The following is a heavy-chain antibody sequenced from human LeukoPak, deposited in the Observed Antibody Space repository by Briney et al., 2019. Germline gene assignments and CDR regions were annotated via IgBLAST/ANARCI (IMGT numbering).Heavy chain of an antibody. Sequence: SVKVSCKASGGTFSSYAISWVRQAPGQGLEWMGKIIPILGIANYAQKFQGRVTITADKSTSTAYMELSSLRSEDTAVYYCAREMVRGVIIPKTKNWFDPWGQGTLVTVSS. CDR3: AREMVRGVIIPKTKNWFDP. J-gene: IGHJ5*02. D-gene: IGHD3-10*01. CDR1: GGTFSSYA. CDR2: IIPILGIA. V-gene: IGHV1-69*04.